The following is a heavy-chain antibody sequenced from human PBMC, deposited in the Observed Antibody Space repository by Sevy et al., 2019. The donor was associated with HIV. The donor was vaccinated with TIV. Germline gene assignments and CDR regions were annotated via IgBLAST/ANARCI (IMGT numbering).Heavy chain of an antibody. J-gene: IGHJ4*02. CDR1: GFTFSSYA. CDR2: ISGSGGST. Sequence: GGSLRLSCAASGFTFSSYAMSWVRQAPGKGLEWVSAISGSGGSTYYADSVKGRFTISRDNSKNTLYLQMNSLRAEDTAVYYCAKDGGLRDGYNSPLRIYWGQGTLVTVSS. CDR3: AKDGGLRDGYNSPLRIY. D-gene: IGHD5-12*01. V-gene: IGHV3-23*01.